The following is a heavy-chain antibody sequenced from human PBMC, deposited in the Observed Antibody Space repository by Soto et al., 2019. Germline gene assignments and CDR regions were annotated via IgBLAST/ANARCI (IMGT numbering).Heavy chain of an antibody. Sequence: SETLSLTCTVSGGSISSGSYYWGWIRQPPEKGLEWIGSIYYSGSTYYNPSLKSRVTISVDTSKNQFSLKLSSVTAADTAVYYCARRLYYDSSGFEGGGMXVWGQGTTVXVSS. J-gene: IGHJ6*02. CDR2: IYYSGST. D-gene: IGHD3-22*01. V-gene: IGHV4-39*01. CDR3: ARRLYYDSSGFEGGGMXV. CDR1: GGSISSGSYY.